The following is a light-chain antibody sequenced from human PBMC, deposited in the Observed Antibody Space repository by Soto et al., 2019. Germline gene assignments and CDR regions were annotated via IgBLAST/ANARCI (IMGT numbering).Light chain of an antibody. J-gene: IGKJ5*01. V-gene: IGKV1-12*01. Sequence: DIQMTQSPSSVSSSVGDRVSITCRASQDISKSLAWYQQKPGRAPRLLIYDASTLPSGVPSRFSGGGSGTDFTLTISSLQPEDFATYYCQRSNTFPLTFGQGTRLDIK. CDR3: QRSNTFPLT. CDR1: QDISKS. CDR2: DAS.